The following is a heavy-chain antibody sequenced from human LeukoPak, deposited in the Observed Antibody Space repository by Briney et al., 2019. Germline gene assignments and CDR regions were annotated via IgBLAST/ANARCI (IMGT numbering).Heavy chain of an antibody. CDR1: GFTFRSYW. V-gene: IGHV3-7*01. J-gene: IGHJ4*02. CDR2: IKQVGREK. CDR3: AREHPYYYDSSGTARMAEIKYYFDY. D-gene: IGHD3-22*01. Sequence: GGSLRLSCAASGFTFRSYWMSWVRQAPGKGLEWVANIKQVGREKYYVGSVKGRFTISRDNAKNSLYLQMNSLRAEDTGVYYCAREHPYYYDSSGTARMAEIKYYFDYWGQGTLVTVSS.